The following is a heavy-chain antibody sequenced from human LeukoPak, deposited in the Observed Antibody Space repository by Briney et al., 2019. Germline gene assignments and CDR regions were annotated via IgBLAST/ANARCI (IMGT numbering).Heavy chain of an antibody. CDR1: GFSISSYW. D-gene: IGHD3-22*01. V-gene: IGHV3-74*01. CDR2: INSAGSST. J-gene: IGHJ4*02. CDR3: ARAKYYYDNSAYYHQGTFDY. Sequence: GGSLRLSCAASGFSISSYWMHWVRQVPGKGLVWVSRINSAGSSTTYADSVKGRFTISRDNAKNTVYMKMNSLRAEDTAVYFCARAKYYYDNSAYYHQGTFDYWGQGTLVTVSS.